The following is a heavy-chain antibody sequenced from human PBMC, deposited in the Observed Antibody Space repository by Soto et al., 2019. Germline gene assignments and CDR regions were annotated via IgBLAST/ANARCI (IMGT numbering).Heavy chain of an antibody. CDR1: GYKFTSSW. D-gene: IGHD3-3*01. V-gene: IGHV5-51*01. CDR2: LYPGDSDT. J-gene: IGHJ4*02. CDR3: ARHFWDDNNRNLDY. Sequence: ESLKISCQVSGYKFTSSWIGWVRQTPGKGLEWIGILYPGDSDTRYSPSFQGHVTISADKSVTTAYLQWSSLKASDTAMYYCARHFWDDNNRNLDYWGQGTLVTVSS.